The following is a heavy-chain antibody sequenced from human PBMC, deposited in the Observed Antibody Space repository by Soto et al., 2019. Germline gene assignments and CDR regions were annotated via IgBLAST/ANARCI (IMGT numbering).Heavy chain of an antibody. CDR3: ARVPGYCSSTSCYTGGYNWFDP. V-gene: IGHV4-34*01. CDR1: GGSFSGYY. D-gene: IGHD2-2*02. CDR2: INHSGST. Sequence: QVQLQQWGAGLLKPSETLSLTCAVYGGSFSGYYWSWIRQPPGKGREWIGEINHSGSTNYNPSLKSRVTISVDTSKNQFSLKLSSVTAADTAVYYCARVPGYCSSTSCYTGGYNWFDPWGQGTLVTVSS. J-gene: IGHJ5*02.